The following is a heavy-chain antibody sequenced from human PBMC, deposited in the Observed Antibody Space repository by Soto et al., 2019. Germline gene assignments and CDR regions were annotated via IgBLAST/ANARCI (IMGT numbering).Heavy chain of an antibody. D-gene: IGHD2-21*02. Sequence: QVQLAQYGAEVKKPGSSVKVSCKASGGTFRSHAISWVRQAPGQGLEWMGGIIPMFGTAKYAPKFQGRVTITADESTSTLYMELKSLRSDDTAVYYCARASIVVATGIPGGMDVWGQGTTVTVSS. CDR1: GGTFRSHA. V-gene: IGHV1-69*01. J-gene: IGHJ6*02. CDR2: IIPMFGTA. CDR3: ARASIVVATGIPGGMDV.